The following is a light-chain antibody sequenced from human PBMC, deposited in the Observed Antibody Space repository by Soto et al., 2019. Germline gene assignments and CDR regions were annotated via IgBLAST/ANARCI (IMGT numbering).Light chain of an antibody. V-gene: IGKV3-20*01. CDR1: QRIGSSV. CDR3: QQYGSSPIT. J-gene: IGKJ5*01. Sequence: EIVMTQSPGILSLSPGERAILSCRASQRIGSSVAWYQQRPGQAPRLLIYAASFRATGVPDRFGGSGSATDFRLTISRLEPEDFAMYFWQQYGSSPITFGQGTRLEI. CDR2: AAS.